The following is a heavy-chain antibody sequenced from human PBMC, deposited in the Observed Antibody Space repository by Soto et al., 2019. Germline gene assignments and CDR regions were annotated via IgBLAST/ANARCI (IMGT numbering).Heavy chain of an antibody. V-gene: IGHV2-5*02. Sequence: QITLKESGPSLVKPTQTLTLTCTFSGFSLTTIGVGVVWIRQPPGKALEWLALIYWDDDKYYSPSLRSRLTVTEDTTKNQVVLTLTNVDPADTGTDFCAHVGFLEQWLYRLDHWGQGTLVTVSS. CDR1: GFSLTTIGVG. CDR3: AHVGFLEQWLYRLDH. J-gene: IGHJ4*02. CDR2: IYWDDDK. D-gene: IGHD6-19*01.